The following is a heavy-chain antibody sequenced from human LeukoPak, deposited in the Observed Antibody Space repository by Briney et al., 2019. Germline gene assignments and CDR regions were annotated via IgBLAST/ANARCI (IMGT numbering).Heavy chain of an antibody. V-gene: IGHV3-21*01. CDR1: GFTFSSYS. Sequence: GGSLRLSCAASGFTFSSYSMNWVRQAPGKGPEWVSSISSSSSYIYYADSVKGRFTISRDNAKNSLYLQMNSLRAEDTAVYYCARDVYYDSSGFDYWGQGTLVTVSS. CDR2: ISSSSSYI. J-gene: IGHJ4*02. D-gene: IGHD3-22*01. CDR3: ARDVYYDSSGFDY.